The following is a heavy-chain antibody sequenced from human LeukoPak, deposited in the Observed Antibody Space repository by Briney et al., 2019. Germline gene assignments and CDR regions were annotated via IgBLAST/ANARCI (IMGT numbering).Heavy chain of an antibody. Sequence: ASVKVSCKASGYTFTSYYMHWVRQAPGQGLEWMGWMNPNSGNTGYAQKFQGRVTITRNTSISTAYMELSSLRSEDTAVYYCARAKPTVTTSLDAFDIWGQGTMVTVSS. CDR3: ARAKPTVTTSLDAFDI. CDR2: MNPNSGNT. CDR1: GYTFTSYY. D-gene: IGHD4-17*01. J-gene: IGHJ3*02. V-gene: IGHV1-8*03.